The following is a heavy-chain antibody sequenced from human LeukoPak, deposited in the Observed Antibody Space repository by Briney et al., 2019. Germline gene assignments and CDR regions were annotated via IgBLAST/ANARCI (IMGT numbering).Heavy chain of an antibody. V-gene: IGHV4-39*01. Sequence: PSETLSLTCTVSGGSISSSSYYWGWIRQPPGKGLEWIGSINYSGSTYYNPSLKSRVTISVDTSKNQFSLKLSSVTAADTAVYYCARHRPYDILTGYYYYYYYMDVWGKGTTVTVSS. CDR1: GGSISSSSYY. D-gene: IGHD3-9*01. J-gene: IGHJ6*03. CDR2: INYSGST. CDR3: ARHRPYDILTGYYYYYYYMDV.